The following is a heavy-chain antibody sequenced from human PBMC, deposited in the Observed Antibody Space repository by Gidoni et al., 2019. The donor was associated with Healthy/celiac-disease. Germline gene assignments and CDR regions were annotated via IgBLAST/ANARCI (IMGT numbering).Heavy chain of an antibody. CDR2: IYYSGST. D-gene: IGHD2-15*01. V-gene: IGHV4-39*01. CDR1: GGSISSSRYY. J-gene: IGHJ4*02. CDR3: ARHWYGGNPGPYYFDY. Sequence: QLQLQESCPGLVKPSETLSLTCTVSGGSISSSRYYWGWIRQPPGKGLEWIGSIYYSGSTYYNPSLKSRVTISVDTSKNQFSLKLSSVTAADTAVYYCARHWYGGNPGPYYFDYWGQGTLVTVSS.